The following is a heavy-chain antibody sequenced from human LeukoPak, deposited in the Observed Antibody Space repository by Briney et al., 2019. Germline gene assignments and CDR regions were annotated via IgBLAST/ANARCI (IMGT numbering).Heavy chain of an antibody. J-gene: IGHJ4*02. V-gene: IGHV4-38-2*01. D-gene: IGHD3-10*01. Sequence: SETLSLTCDVSGYSISSGYYWGWIQQPPGKGLELIGSMYHSGSTYYNPSLNSRVTISVDTSKNQFSLNLISVTAADTAVYYCARHGAFYYGSGSSGFDYWGQGTLVTVSS. CDR1: GYSISSGYY. CDR2: MYHSGST. CDR3: ARHGAFYYGSGSSGFDY.